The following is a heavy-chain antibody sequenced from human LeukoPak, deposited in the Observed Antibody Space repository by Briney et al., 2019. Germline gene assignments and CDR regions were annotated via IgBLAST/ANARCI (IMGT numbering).Heavy chain of an antibody. J-gene: IGHJ4*02. V-gene: IGHV1-2*02. CDR1: GYTFTNYG. Sequence: GPPVKVSCKASGYTFTNYGVSWIRQAPGQGLEWMGWINPNSGGTNYAQKFQGRVTMTRDTSISTAYMELSRLRSDDTAVYYCARGAYGDYEESDYWGQGTLVTVSS. CDR3: ARGAYGDYEESDY. D-gene: IGHD4-17*01. CDR2: INPNSGGT.